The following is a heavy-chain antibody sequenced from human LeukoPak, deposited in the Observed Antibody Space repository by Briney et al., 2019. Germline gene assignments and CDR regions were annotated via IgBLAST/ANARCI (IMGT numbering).Heavy chain of an antibody. CDR3: AREYYSNPSQVDV. CDR1: GFTFSRFS. CDR2: ISSSSSYI. V-gene: IGHV3-21*01. Sequence: GGSLRLSCPASGFTFSRFSMIWVRQAPGKGLEWVSSISSSSSYIYYADSVKGRFTISRDNAKNSLYLQMNSLRAEDTAVYYCAREYYSNPSQVDVWGKGTTVTVSS. J-gene: IGHJ6*04. D-gene: IGHD4-11*01.